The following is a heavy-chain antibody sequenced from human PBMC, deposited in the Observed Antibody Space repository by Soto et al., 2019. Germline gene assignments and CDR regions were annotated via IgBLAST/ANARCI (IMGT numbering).Heavy chain of an antibody. CDR2: INHSGST. CDR3: ARGLDRYDSWSGYYSRDGYYFDY. D-gene: IGHD3-3*01. J-gene: IGHJ4*02. V-gene: IGHV4-34*01. CDR1: GGSFSGYY. Sequence: PSETLSLTCAVYGGSFSGYYWSWIRQPPGKGLEWIGEINHSGSTNYNPSLKSRVTISVDTSKNQFSLKLSSVTAADTAVYYCARGLDRYDSWSGYYSRDGYYFDYWGQGTLVTVYS.